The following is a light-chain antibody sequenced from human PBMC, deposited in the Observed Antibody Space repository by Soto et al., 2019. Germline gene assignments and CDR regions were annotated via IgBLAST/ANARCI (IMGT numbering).Light chain of an antibody. CDR3: TAWDGSLNNVL. V-gene: IGLV1-44*01. CDR1: GSSIGTNT. CDR2: GNN. J-gene: IGLJ2*01. Sequence: QPVLTQPPSASGTPGQRVTISCSGSGSSIGTNTVNWYRQLPGTAPKLLIYGNNQRPSGVPARFSGSKSGTSASLAISGLRSEDEAEYYCTAWDGSLNNVLFGGGTQLTVL.